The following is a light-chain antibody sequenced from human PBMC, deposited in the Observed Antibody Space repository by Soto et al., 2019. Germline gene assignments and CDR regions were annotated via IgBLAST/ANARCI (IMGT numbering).Light chain of an antibody. V-gene: IGKV3-20*01. Sequence: ELVLTQSPGTLSLSPGERATLSCRASQSVSSSYLAWYQQKPGQAPRLLIYGASNRATGIPDRFSGRGSGTGLSITISRLEPEDFAVYFCQQYGRSPPFTFGQGTKVEIK. CDR3: QQYGRSPPFT. J-gene: IGKJ2*01. CDR1: QSVSSSY. CDR2: GAS.